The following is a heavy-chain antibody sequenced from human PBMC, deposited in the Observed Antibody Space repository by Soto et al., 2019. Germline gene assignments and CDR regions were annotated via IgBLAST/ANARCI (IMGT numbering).Heavy chain of an antibody. V-gene: IGHV4-39*01. CDR2: IYYSGST. CDR1: GGSISSSSYY. Sequence: SETLSLTCTVSGGSISSSSYYWGWIRQPPGKGLEWIGSIYYSGSTYYNPSLKSRVTISVDTSKNQFSLKLSSVTAADTAVYYCARLPEYMGTNHFGYWGQGTLVTSPQ. CDR3: ARLPEYMGTNHFGY. J-gene: IGHJ4*02. D-gene: IGHD5-18*01.